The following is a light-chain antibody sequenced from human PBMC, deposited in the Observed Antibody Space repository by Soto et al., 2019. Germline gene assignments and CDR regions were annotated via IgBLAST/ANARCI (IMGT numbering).Light chain of an antibody. CDR3: QQFDDSVT. Sequence: EIVFTHSPGTLSLSPGEIATLSCLASHSVSRTYLAWYQQKPGQAPRLLIFCASDRATGTPDRFSGSGSGTDFTLTISRLEPEDSAVYYCQQFDDSVTFGQGTRLEIK. V-gene: IGKV3-20*01. J-gene: IGKJ5*01. CDR2: CAS. CDR1: HSVSRTY.